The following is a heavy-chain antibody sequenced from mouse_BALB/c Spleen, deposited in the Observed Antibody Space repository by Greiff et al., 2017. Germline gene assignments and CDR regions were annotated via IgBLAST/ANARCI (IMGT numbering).Heavy chain of an antibody. J-gene: IGHJ2*01. Sequence: EVKLVESGGGLVQPGGSLKLSCAASGFTFSSYAMSWVRQTPEKRLEWVASISSGGSTYYPDSVKGRFTISRDNARNILYLQMSSLRSEDTAMYYCARAHTGYFDYWGQGTTLTVSS. CDR1: GFTFSSYA. CDR2: ISSGGST. V-gene: IGHV5-6-5*01. D-gene: IGHD1-1*01. CDR3: ARAHTGYFDY.